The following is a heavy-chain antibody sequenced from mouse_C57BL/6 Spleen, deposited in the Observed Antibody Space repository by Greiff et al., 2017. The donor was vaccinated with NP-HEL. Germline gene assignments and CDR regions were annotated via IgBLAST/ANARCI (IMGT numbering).Heavy chain of an antibody. CDR3: ARQGDGSTFYWYFDV. Sequence: EVHLVESGGDLVKPGGSLKLSCAASGFTFSSYGMSWVRQTPDKRLEWVATISSGGSYTYYPDSVKGRLTISRDNAKNTLYLQMRSLKSEDTAMYYCARQGDGSTFYWYFDVWGTGTTVTGSS. V-gene: IGHV5-6*01. CDR1: GFTFSSYG. J-gene: IGHJ1*03. CDR2: ISSGGSYT. D-gene: IGHD1-1*01.